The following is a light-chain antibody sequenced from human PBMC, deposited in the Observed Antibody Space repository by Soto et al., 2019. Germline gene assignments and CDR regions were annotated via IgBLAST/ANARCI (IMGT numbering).Light chain of an antibody. CDR1: QSVSSSY. CDR3: QLYGTSPP. CDR2: ASV. J-gene: IGKJ5*01. V-gene: IGKV3-20*01. Sequence: EIVMTQSPGTLSLSPGERATLSCRASQSVSSSYLAWYQQKPGQAPRLLIYASVQRATGIPDRFSGSASGTDFTLTINRLEPEDFAAYYCQLYGTSPPFGQGTRLEIK.